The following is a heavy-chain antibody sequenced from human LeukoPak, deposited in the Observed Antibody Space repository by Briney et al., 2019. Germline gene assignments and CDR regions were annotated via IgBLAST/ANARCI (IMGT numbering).Heavy chain of an antibody. D-gene: IGHD1-1*01. CDR1: GFTFSSYW. CDR3: AKPYNWNDETYFDY. CDR2: IKHYGSEK. V-gene: IGHV3-7*05. Sequence: GGSLRLSCVASGFTFSSYWMSWVRQAPGKGLEWGANIKHYGSEKYYVDSVKGRFTISRDNANNSLYLQVNSLRAEDTAVYYCAKPYNWNDETYFDYWGQGTLVTVSS. J-gene: IGHJ4*02.